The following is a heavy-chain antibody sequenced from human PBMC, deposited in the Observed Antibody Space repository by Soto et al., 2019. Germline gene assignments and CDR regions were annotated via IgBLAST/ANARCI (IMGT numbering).Heavy chain of an antibody. J-gene: IGHJ4*02. V-gene: IGHV4-31*03. D-gene: IGHD6-25*01. Sequence: QVQLQESAPGLVKPSQTLSLTSTVSGGSISSGGYYWSWIRQHPGKGLEWIGYRYYSGSTYYTPSLKSRVTITVDTSKNQFSLKLTSVTDADTAVYYCARSAAYYFDSWGQGTLVTVSS. CDR3: ARSAAYYFDS. CDR2: RYYSGST. CDR1: GGSISSGGYY.